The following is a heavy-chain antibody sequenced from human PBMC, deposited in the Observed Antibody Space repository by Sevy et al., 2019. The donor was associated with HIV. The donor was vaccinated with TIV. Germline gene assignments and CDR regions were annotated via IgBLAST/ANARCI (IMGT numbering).Heavy chain of an antibody. CDR3: ARDYNSGWRKFNLFDP. D-gene: IGHD6-19*01. CDR1: GFTFSTYP. J-gene: IGHJ5*02. Sequence: GGSLRLSCAASGFTFSTYPMNWVRQAPGKGLEWVSSISSTSSYIDHAYSVKGRFTISRDNAKNSLYLHMNNLRAEDTAVYYCARDYNSGWRKFNLFDPWGQGTLVTVSS. V-gene: IGHV3-21*01. CDR2: ISSTSSYI.